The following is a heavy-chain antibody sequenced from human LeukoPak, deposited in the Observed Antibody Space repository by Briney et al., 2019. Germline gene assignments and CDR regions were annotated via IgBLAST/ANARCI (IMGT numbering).Heavy chain of an antibody. CDR1: GGTFSSYA. CDR3: ARDLRDILTGNWFDP. J-gene: IGHJ5*02. V-gene: IGHV1-69*06. D-gene: IGHD3-9*01. CDR2: IIPIFGTA. Sequence: ASVKVSCKASGGTFSSYAISWVRQAPGQGLEWMGGIIPIFGTANYAQKFQGRVTITADKSTSTAYMELSSLRSEDTAVYYCARDLRDILTGNWFDPWGQGTLVTVSS.